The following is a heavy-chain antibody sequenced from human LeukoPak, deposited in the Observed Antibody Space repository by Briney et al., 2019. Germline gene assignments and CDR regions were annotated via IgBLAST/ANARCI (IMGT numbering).Heavy chain of an antibody. V-gene: IGHV1-69*05. J-gene: IGHJ4*02. Sequence: ASVNVSCEISGGSFTSFAISWVRQAPGQGLEWMGGIIPSLGAANYAQKFQGRVTITTDEFPSTAYMELTNLRSEDTAVYYCARLGFYYHLDYWGQGTLVTVSS. CDR3: ARLGFYYHLDY. CDR2: IIPSLGAA. CDR1: GGSFTSFA. D-gene: IGHD2-8*01.